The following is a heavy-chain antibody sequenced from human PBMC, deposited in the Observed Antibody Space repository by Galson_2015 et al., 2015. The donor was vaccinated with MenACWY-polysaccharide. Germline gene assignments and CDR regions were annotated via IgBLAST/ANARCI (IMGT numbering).Heavy chain of an antibody. Sequence: QPGGEVVRPGESPPISWMGSGYSFPSYWIGWVRQVPGQGLEWKGVIFTGDSDTRYSPSFQGQVTISPDKSSSTAYLQWSSLQASDTAMYYCARPSYSSSWNPFDYWGQGTLVTVSS. CDR2: IFTGDSDT. D-gene: IGHD6-13*01. J-gene: IGHJ4*02. CDR1: GYSFPSYW. V-gene: IGHV5-51*01. CDR3: ARPSYSSSWNPFDY.